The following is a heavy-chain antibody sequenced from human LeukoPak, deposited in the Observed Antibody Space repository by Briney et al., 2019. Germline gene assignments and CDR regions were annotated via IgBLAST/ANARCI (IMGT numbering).Heavy chain of an antibody. V-gene: IGHV3-7*01. D-gene: IGHD1-26*01. CDR1: GLTFSAYW. CDR2: IKRDGSDK. CDR3: ARWGLGPSFDY. J-gene: IGHJ4*02. Sequence: GGSLRLSCAVSGLTFSAYWMSWVRQAPGKGLEWVASIKRDGSDKYYLDSVKGRFTISRDNAKNSLYLQMNSLRVEDTAVYYCARWGLGPSFDYWGRGTLVTVSS.